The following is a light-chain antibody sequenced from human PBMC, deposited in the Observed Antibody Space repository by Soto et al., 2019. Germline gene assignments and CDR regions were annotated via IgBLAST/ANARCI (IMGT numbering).Light chain of an antibody. CDR1: QSVSGSS. Sequence: EIVSTQSPGTLSLSPGERATLSCRASQSVSGSSLAWYQQKPGQAPRLLIYGASSRATGIPDTFSGSGSGTDFTLTISRLGPEDFAVYYCQQYDKSPITFGQGTRLEIK. CDR3: QQYDKSPIT. CDR2: GAS. J-gene: IGKJ5*01. V-gene: IGKV3-20*01.